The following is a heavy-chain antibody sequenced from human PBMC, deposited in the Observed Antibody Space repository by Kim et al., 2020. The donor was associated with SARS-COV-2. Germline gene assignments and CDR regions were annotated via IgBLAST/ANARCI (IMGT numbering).Heavy chain of an antibody. V-gene: IGHV4-61*01. Sequence: TLSLTCTVSGGSVSSGSYYWSWIRQPPGKGLEWIGYIYYSGSTNYNPSLKSRVTISVDTSKNQFSLKLSSVTAADTAVYYCARGKGGSGWYVAQNYYYGMDVWGQGTTVTVSS. D-gene: IGHD6-19*01. CDR3: ARGKGGSGWYVAQNYYYGMDV. J-gene: IGHJ6*02. CDR2: IYYSGST. CDR1: GGSVSSGSYY.